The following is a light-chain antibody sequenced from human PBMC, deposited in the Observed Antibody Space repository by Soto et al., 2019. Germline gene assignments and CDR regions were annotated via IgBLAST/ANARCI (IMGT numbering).Light chain of an antibody. CDR1: QNISNY. CDR3: QQRSNWLSIT. Sequence: ILLTQSPATLSVSPGERATLSCRASQNISNYLIWYQQKPGQAPRLLIYDVSNRATDIPARFSGSGSGTDFTLTISSLEPEDFAVYYCQQRSNWLSITFGQGTRLEIK. V-gene: IGKV3-11*01. J-gene: IGKJ5*01. CDR2: DVS.